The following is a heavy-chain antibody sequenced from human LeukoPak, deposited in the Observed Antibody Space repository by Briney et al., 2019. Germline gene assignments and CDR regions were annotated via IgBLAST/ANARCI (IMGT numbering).Heavy chain of an antibody. CDR3: ARVRDSSSWRVALPPFFDY. CDR1: GYTFTGYY. Sequence: ASVKVSCKASGYTFTGYYIHWVRQAPGQGLEWMGWINPNSGGTNYAQKFQGRVTMTRDTSISTAYMELSRLRSDDTAVYYCARVRDSSSWRVALPPFFDYWGQGTLVTVSS. J-gene: IGHJ4*02. V-gene: IGHV1-2*02. CDR2: INPNSGGT. D-gene: IGHD6-13*01.